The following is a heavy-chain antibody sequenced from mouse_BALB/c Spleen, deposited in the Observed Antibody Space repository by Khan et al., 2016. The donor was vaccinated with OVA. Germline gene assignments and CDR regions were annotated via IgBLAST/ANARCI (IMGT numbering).Heavy chain of an antibody. CDR3: ARDRIDY. CDR1: GYTFSSYW. CDR2: INPTSGYT. V-gene: IGHV1-7*01. J-gene: IGHJ2*01. Sequence: VKLQESVAEQAKPGASVKMSCKTSGYTFSSYWMHWVKQRPGQGLEWIGYINPTSGYTEYNEKFKDKATLSADKSSSTAYMQLTSLTSEDSAVYYCARDRIDYWGQGTTLTVSS.